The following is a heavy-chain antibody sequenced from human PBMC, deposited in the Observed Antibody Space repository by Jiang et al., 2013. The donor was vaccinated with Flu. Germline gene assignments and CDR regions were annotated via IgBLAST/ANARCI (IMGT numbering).Heavy chain of an antibody. CDR2: IYYSGST. CDR3: ARHVKDSSGIDY. V-gene: IGHV4-39*07. J-gene: IGHJ4*02. CDR1: GGSISSSSYY. D-gene: IGHD3-22*01. Sequence: VKPSETLSLTCTVSGGSISSSSYYWGWIRQPPGKGLEWIGSIYYSGSTYYNPSLKSRVTISVDTSKNQFSLKLSSVTAADTAVYYCARHVKDSSGIDYWGQGTLVTVSS.